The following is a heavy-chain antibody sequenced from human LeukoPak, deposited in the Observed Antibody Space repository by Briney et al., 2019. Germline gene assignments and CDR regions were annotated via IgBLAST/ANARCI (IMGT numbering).Heavy chain of an antibody. CDR1: GYSISSGYY. V-gene: IGHV4-38-2*01. Sequence: SETLSLTCAVSGYSISSGYYWGWTRQPPRKGLEWIGSIYHSGSTYYNPSLKSRVTISVDTSKNQFSLKLSSVTAADTAVYYCARYAWGTAADPYWGQGTLVTVSS. CDR3: ARYAWGTAADPY. D-gene: IGHD3-16*01. J-gene: IGHJ4*02. CDR2: IYHSGST.